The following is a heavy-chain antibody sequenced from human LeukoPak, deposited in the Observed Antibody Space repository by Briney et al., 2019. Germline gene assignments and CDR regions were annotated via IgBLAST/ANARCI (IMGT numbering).Heavy chain of an antibody. D-gene: IGHD1-26*01. CDR3: ARDWAWEQVWFQH. CDR1: GYTFTGSY. V-gene: IGHV1-2*02. CDR2: INPNNGGT. Sequence: GASVKVSCKASGYTFTGSYMHWVRQAPGQGLEWMGWINPNNGGTNYAQKFQGRVTMTRDTSISTAHMELSRLRSDDTAVYYCARDWAWEQVWFQHWGQGTQVIVSS. J-gene: IGHJ1*01.